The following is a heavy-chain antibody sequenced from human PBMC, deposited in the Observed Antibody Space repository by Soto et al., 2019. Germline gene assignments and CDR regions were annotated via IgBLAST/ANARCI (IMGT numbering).Heavy chain of an antibody. V-gene: IGHV3-33*01. CDR3: ARYGGDDSSGYSYCGGSYYYGGMDV. J-gene: IGHJ6*02. Sequence: GGSLRLSCAASGFTFSSYGMHWVRQAPGKGLEWVAVIWYDGSNKYYADSVKGRFTISRDNSKNTLYLQMNSLRAEDTAVYYCARYGGDDSSGYSYCGGSYYYGGMDVWGQGTTVTVSS. CDR2: IWYDGSNK. CDR1: GFTFSSYG. D-gene: IGHD3-22*01.